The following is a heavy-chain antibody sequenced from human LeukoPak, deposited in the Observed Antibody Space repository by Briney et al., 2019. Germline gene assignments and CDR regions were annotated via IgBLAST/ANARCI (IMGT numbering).Heavy chain of an antibody. CDR1: GFTFSSYW. J-gene: IGHJ4*02. CDR3: ARVVGSRRAPEFDY. D-gene: IGHD1-14*01. V-gene: IGHV3-7*01. CDR2: IKQDGSEK. Sequence: GGSLRLSCAVSGFTFSSYWMSWVRQAPGKGLEWVANIKQDGSEKYYVDSVKGRFTISRDNAKNSLYLQMNSLRAEDTAVYYCARVVGSRRAPEFDYWGQGTLVTVSS.